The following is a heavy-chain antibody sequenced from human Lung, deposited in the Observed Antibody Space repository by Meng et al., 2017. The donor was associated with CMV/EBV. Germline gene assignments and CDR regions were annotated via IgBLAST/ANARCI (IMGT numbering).Heavy chain of an antibody. CDR3: ALIVK. D-gene: IGHD2-15*01. Sequence: ELQLVESGXXLXKPGGSMRLSCAASGFTFSAYSINWVRQASGKGPEWVASISDDSGFIYYADSVRGRFTVSRDNAKNSVYLHMSSLRAEDTAIYYCALIVKWGQGTLVTVSS. J-gene: IGHJ4*02. CDR2: ISDDSGFI. CDR1: GFTFSAYS. V-gene: IGHV3-21*01.